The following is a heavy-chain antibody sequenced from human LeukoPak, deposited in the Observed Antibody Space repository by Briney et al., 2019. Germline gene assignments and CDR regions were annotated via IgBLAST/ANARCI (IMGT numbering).Heavy chain of an antibody. Sequence: GESLRISCKGSGYIFSNYWISWVRQMPGKGLEWMGRIDPIDSYTNSSPSFQGHVTMSVDKSTSTAYLQWSSLKASDTAMYYCARQTTVTTQSDYWGQGTLVTVSS. D-gene: IGHD4-17*01. V-gene: IGHV5-10-1*01. CDR2: IDPIDSYT. J-gene: IGHJ4*02. CDR3: ARQTTVTTQSDY. CDR1: GYIFSNYW.